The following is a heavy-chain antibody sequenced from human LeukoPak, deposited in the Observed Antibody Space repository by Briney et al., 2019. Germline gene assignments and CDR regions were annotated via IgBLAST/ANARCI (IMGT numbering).Heavy chain of an antibody. J-gene: IGHJ4*02. D-gene: IGHD3-10*01. CDR3: AKVGGWSYFDY. CDR2: ISGSGGST. CDR1: GFAFSSYA. Sequence: GGSLRLSCAASGFAFSSYAMSWVRQAPGKGTEWVSAISGSGGSTYYADSVKGRFTISRDNSKNTLYLQMNSLRAEDTAVYYCAKVGGWSYFDYWGQGTLVTVSS. V-gene: IGHV3-23*01.